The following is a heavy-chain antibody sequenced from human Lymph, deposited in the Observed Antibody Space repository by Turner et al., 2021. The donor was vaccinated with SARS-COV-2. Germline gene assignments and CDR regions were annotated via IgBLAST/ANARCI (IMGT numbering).Heavy chain of an antibody. CDR3: ARDLHPYSYYGMDV. J-gene: IGHJ6*02. Sequence: EVQLVESGGVVVKPGGSLRLPCAPSGFTFSSYGMNWVRQAAGKGLEWVSFNSSTSSYRNYADSVKGRFSISRDNAKNSLYLQMNSLRAEDTAVYYCARDLHPYSYYGMDVWGQGTTVTVSS. CDR1: GFTFSSYG. CDR2: NSSTSSYR. V-gene: IGHV3-21*01. D-gene: IGHD4-4*01.